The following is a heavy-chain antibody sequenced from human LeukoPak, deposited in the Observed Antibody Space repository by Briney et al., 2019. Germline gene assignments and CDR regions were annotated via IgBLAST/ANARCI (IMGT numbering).Heavy chain of an antibody. CDR3: VRDLPRTSGP. Sequence: GGSLRLSCVASGFSFSTAWMHWARQTPGKGLVWASHINGDGGAINYADDVKGRFTISRDNAKSTLYLQMNSLRVEDTAVYYCVRDLPRTSGPWGQGTLVTVSS. D-gene: IGHD3-10*01. V-gene: IGHV3-74*01. CDR1: GFSFSTAW. CDR2: INGDGGAI. J-gene: IGHJ5*02.